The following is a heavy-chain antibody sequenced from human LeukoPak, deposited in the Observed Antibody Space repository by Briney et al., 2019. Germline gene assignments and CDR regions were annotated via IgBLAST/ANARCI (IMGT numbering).Heavy chain of an antibody. Sequence: PSETLSLTCAVYGGSFSGYYWSRIRQPPGKGLEWIGEINHSGSTHYNPPLKSRVTISVDAPKNQFSLKLSSVTAADTAVYYCAGNPREYCSGGSCYSAYWGQGTLVTVSS. CDR1: GGSFSGYY. V-gene: IGHV4-34*01. J-gene: IGHJ4*02. CDR2: INHSGST. D-gene: IGHD2-15*01. CDR3: AGNPREYCSGGSCYSAY.